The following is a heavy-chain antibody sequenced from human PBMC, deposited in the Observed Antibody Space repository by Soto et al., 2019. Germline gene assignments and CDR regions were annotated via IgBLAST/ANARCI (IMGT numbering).Heavy chain of an antibody. Sequence: PGESLKISCKGSGYSFTSYWIGWVRQMPGKGLEWMGIIYPGDSDTRYSPSSQGQVTISADKSITTAYLQWSSLKASDTAIYYCARRAFCGGDCTARPQDYYGMDVWGQGTAVTVSS. CDR3: ARRAFCGGDCTARPQDYYGMDV. J-gene: IGHJ6*02. CDR2: IYPGDSDT. V-gene: IGHV5-51*01. CDR1: GYSFTSYW. D-gene: IGHD2-21*02.